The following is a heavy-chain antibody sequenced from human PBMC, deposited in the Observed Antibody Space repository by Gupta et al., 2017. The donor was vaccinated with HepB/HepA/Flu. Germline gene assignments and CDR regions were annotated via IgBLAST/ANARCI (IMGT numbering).Heavy chain of an antibody. V-gene: IGHV1-2*02. CDR1: GYIFTDYY. J-gene: IGHJ3*02. CDR3: ARGGGSPRDSVFGI. CDR2: INPKSGGT. Sequence: QVQLVQSGAEVKKPGASVKVSCKASGYIFTDYYIHWVRQAPGQGLEWMGWINPKSGGTSFAQKFQGGVTLTRDRSLSTAYMEVGRLRSDDTAVYYCARGGGSPRDSVFGIWGQGTMVTVSS. D-gene: IGHD1-26*01.